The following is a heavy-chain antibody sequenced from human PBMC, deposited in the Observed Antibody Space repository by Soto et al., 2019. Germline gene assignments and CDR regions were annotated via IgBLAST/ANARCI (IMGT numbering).Heavy chain of an antibody. D-gene: IGHD6-13*01. Sequence: TSETLSLTCAVSGYSISSGYNWGWIRQPPGKGLEWIGSIHHSGTTHYNPSLKSRVAISEDTSKSQFSLKVNSMTAADTAVYYCARYRREAVAGYTLDNWGQGILVTVSS. J-gene: IGHJ4*02. CDR1: GYSISSGYN. V-gene: IGHV4-38-2*01. CDR2: IHHSGTT. CDR3: ARYRREAVAGYTLDN.